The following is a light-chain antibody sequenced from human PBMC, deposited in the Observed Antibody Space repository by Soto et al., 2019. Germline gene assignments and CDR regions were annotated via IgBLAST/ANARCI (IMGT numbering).Light chain of an antibody. V-gene: IGKV3-20*01. CDR3: QQYGSSPPLT. CDR1: RSVSSSF. Sequence: IVWTQSPGTLSLSPGGRATLSCRASRSVSSSFLAWYQQKPGQAPRLLIYGASSRATGIPDRFSGSGSGTDFTLTISRLEPEDFAVYYCQQYGSSPPLTFGGGTKVDI. J-gene: IGKJ4*01. CDR2: GAS.